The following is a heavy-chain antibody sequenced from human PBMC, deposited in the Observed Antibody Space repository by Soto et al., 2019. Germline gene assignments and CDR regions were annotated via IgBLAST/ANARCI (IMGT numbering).Heavy chain of an antibody. CDR2: IGTAGDT. Sequence: GGSLRLSCAASGFTFSSYDMHWVRQATGKGLEWVSAIGTAGDTYYPGSVKGRFTISRENAKNSLYLQMNSLRAGDTAVYYCARAAPQGVAATHYYYGMDVWGQGTTVTVSS. D-gene: IGHD2-15*01. J-gene: IGHJ6*02. V-gene: IGHV3-13*01. CDR1: GFTFSSYD. CDR3: ARAAPQGVAATHYYYGMDV.